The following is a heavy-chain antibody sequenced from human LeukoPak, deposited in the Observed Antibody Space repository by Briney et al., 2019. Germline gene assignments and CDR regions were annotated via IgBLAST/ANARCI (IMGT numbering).Heavy chain of an antibody. Sequence: GSLRLSCAASGFTFSSYAMHWVRQAPGKGLEYVSAISSNGGSTYYANSVKGRFTISRDNSKNTLYLQMGSLRAEDMAVYYCARAAGGKIYDYWGQGTLVTVSS. CDR3: ARAAGGKIYDY. CDR1: GFTFSSYA. J-gene: IGHJ4*02. V-gene: IGHV3-64*01. CDR2: ISSNGGST. D-gene: IGHD2-15*01.